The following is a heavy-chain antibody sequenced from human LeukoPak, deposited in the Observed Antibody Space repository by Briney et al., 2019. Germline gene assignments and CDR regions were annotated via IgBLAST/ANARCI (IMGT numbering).Heavy chain of an antibody. CDR3: ARDRAYVAFDI. CDR2: IIPIFGTA. CDR1: GGTFSSYA. J-gene: IGHJ3*02. V-gene: IGHV1-69*01. Sequence: SVKVSCKASGGTFSSYAISWVRQAPGQGLEWMGGIIPIFGTANYAQKFQGRVTITADESTSTDYMELSSLRYGGTAVYYCARDRAYVAFDIWGQGTMVTVSS. D-gene: IGHD3-16*01.